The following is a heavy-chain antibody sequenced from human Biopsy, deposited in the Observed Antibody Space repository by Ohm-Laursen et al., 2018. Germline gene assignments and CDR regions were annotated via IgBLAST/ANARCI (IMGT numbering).Heavy chain of an antibody. CDR3: VREPKTGTAEAWYFDL. Sequence: SQTLSLTCSVSGASVKTSGYFWAWIRQRPGKGLEWIGYISYNERTHYNPSLTSRLAISFDTSNNRISLQLRSVSVADTAVYYCVREPKTGTAEAWYFDLWGRGPPVTV. D-gene: IGHD3-9*01. CDR2: ISYNERT. V-gene: IGHV4-31*03. J-gene: IGHJ2*01. CDR1: GASVKTSGYF.